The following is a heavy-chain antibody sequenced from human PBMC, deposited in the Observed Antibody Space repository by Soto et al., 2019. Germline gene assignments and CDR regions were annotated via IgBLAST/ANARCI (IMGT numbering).Heavy chain of an antibody. CDR3: ARVGVRLGRIAARPQADPYYYAMDV. CDR2: IYNSGGT. V-gene: IGHV4-61*01. CDR1: GGSVSSGSYS. D-gene: IGHD6-6*01. J-gene: IGHJ6*02. Sequence: QVQLQESGPGLVKPSETLSLTCTVSGGSVSSGSYSWSWIRQPPGKGLEWIGYIYNSGGTNYNPSLKSRVTISVDTSKNQFSLKLSSVTAADMAVYYCARVGVRLGRIAARPQADPYYYAMDVWGQGTTVTVSS.